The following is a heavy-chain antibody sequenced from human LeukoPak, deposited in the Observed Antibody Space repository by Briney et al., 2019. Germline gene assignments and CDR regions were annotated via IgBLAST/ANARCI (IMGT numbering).Heavy chain of an antibody. Sequence: SVKVSCKASGGTFSSYDISWVRQAPGQGLEWMGGIIPIFGTANYAQKFQGRVTITADESTSTAYMELSSLRSEDTAVYYCARAHYDFWSGYWGGYYYYYMDVWGKGTTVTVSS. V-gene: IGHV1-69*01. CDR1: GGTFSSYD. D-gene: IGHD3-3*01. CDR3: ARAHYDFWSGYWGGYYYYYMDV. CDR2: IIPIFGTA. J-gene: IGHJ6*03.